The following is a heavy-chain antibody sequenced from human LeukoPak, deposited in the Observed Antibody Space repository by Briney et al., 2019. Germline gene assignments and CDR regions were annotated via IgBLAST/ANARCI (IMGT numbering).Heavy chain of an antibody. CDR2: ISWNSGSI. D-gene: IGHD6-13*01. CDR3: AKVAHSSSWYRTYFDY. J-gene: IGHJ4*02. CDR1: GFTFDDYA. V-gene: IGHV3-9*01. Sequence: SLRLSCAASGFTFDDYAMHWVRQAPGKGLEWVSGISWNSGSIGYADSVKGRFTISRDNAKNSLYLQMNSLRAEDTALYYCAKVAHSSSWYRTYFDYWGQGTLVTVSS.